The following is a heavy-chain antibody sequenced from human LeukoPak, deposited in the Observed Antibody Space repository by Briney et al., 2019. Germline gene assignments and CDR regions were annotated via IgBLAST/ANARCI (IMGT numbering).Heavy chain of an antibody. Sequence: KPSETLSLTCTVSGGSISSYYWSWIRQPPGKGLEWIGYIYYSGSTNYNPSLKSRVTISVDTSKIQFSLKLSSVTAADTAVYYCARGGFRGYYDSSGYSAFDIWGQGTMVTVSS. D-gene: IGHD3-22*01. J-gene: IGHJ3*02. V-gene: IGHV4-59*01. CDR3: ARGGFRGYYDSSGYSAFDI. CDR2: IYYSGST. CDR1: GGSISSYY.